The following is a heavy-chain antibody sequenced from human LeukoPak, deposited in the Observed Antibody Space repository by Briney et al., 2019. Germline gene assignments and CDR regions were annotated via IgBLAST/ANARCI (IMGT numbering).Heavy chain of an antibody. J-gene: IGHJ4*02. V-gene: IGHV3-30*04. CDR1: GLTFSTYA. D-gene: IGHD2-2*01. Sequence: GRSLRLSCAASGLTFSTYAIHWVRQAPGKGLQVGAVISSDGSNKDYADSVKGRFTISRDNSKNTMYLEMNSLRPEDTAVYYCARGGDCRSTSCYLPFDLWGQGTLVTVSS. CDR3: ARGGDCRSTSCYLPFDL. CDR2: ISSDGSNK.